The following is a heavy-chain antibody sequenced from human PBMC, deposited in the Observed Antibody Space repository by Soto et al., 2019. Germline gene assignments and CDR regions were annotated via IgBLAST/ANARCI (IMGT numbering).Heavy chain of an antibody. Sequence: PSETLSLTCAVYGGSFSGYYWSWIRQPPGKGLEWIGEINHSGSTNYNPSLKSRVTISVDTSKNQFSLKLSSVTAADTAVYYCGRTFRRSYWEDAFDIWGQG. CDR2: INHSGST. CDR1: GGSFSGYY. D-gene: IGHD1-26*01. CDR3: GRTFRRSYWEDAFDI. J-gene: IGHJ3*02. V-gene: IGHV4-34*01.